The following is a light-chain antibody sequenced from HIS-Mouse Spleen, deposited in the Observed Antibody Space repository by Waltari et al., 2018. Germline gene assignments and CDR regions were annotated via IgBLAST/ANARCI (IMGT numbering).Light chain of an antibody. Sequence: QSVLTQPPSASGTPGQRVTISCSGSSSNLGSNTVNWYQQLPGTAPKRLIYSNKQRPSGVPDRFSCSRSGTSASLAISGLQSEDEADYYCAAWDDSLNGWVFGGGTKLTVL. CDR3: AAWDDSLNGWV. V-gene: IGLV1-44*01. CDR2: SNK. CDR1: SSNLGSNT. J-gene: IGLJ3*02.